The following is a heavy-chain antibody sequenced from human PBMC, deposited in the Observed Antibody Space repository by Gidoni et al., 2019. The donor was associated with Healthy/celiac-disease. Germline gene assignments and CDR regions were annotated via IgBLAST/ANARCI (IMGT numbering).Heavy chain of an antibody. J-gene: IGHJ4*02. V-gene: IGHV3-30*18. Sequence: QVQLVASGGGVVQPGRSLRLSCAAYGFPFSTHGMHWVRQAPGKGLEWVAVISYDGSNKYYADSVKGRFTISRDNSKNTLYLQMNSLRAEDTAVYYCAKDPKYYYGSGSYYFDYWGQGTLVTVSS. CDR2: ISYDGSNK. CDR1: GFPFSTHG. CDR3: AKDPKYYYGSGSYYFDY. D-gene: IGHD3-10*01.